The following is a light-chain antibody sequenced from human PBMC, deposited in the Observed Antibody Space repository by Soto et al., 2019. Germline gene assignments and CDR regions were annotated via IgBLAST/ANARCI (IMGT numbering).Light chain of an antibody. CDR2: KAS. CDR1: QSISSS. Sequence: DIQMTQSPSTLSASVGDRVTITCRASQSISSSLAWYQQKPGKAPKLLIYKASGLESGVPSRFSGSGSGTEFTLTLSSLQPDDVATYYCQQYTTYPWTFGRGTKVEIK. CDR3: QQYTTYPWT. V-gene: IGKV1-5*03. J-gene: IGKJ1*01.